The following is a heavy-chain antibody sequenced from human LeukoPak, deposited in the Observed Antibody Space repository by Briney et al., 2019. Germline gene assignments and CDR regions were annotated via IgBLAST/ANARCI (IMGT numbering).Heavy chain of an antibody. V-gene: IGHV1-2*04. Sequence: GASVKVSCKASGYTFTGYYMHWVRQAPGQGLEWMGRINPNSGGAEYAPKFQGWVTMTRDTSISTAYVEVSRLISDDTAVYYCARDLTSTSNWEFDYWGQGTLVIVSS. J-gene: IGHJ4*02. CDR1: GYTFTGYY. CDR2: INPNSGGA. CDR3: ARDLTSTSNWEFDY. D-gene: IGHD1-26*01.